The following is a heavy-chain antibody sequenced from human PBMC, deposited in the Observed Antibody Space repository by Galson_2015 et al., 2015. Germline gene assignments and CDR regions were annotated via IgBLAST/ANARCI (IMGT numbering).Heavy chain of an antibody. CDR1: GFTFSSYG. V-gene: IGHV3-30*18. D-gene: IGHD6-19*01. CDR2: ISYDGSNK. J-gene: IGHJ4*02. CDR3: AKPGSSGWDFDY. Sequence: SLRLSCAASGFTFSSYGMHWVRQAPGKGLEWVAVISYDGSNKYYADSVKGRFTISRDNSKNTLYLQMNSLRAEDTAVYYCAKPGSSGWDFDYWGQGTLVTVSS.